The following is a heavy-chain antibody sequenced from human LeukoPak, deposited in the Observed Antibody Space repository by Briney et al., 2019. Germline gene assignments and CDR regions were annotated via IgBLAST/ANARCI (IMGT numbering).Heavy chain of an antibody. Sequence: ETLSLTCAVYGGSFSGYYWSWIRQPPGKGLEWIGEINHSGSTNYNPSLKSRVTISVDTSKNQFSLKLSSVTAADTAVYYCARSGYSYMNYWGQGTLVTVSS. J-gene: IGHJ4*02. D-gene: IGHD5-18*01. CDR3: ARSGYSYMNY. CDR1: GGSFSGYY. V-gene: IGHV4-34*01. CDR2: INHSGST.